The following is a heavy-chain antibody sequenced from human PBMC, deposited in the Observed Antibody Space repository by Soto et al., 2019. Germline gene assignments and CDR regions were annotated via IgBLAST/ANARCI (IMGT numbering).Heavy chain of an antibody. CDR3: AGLPTAAGYLDC. D-gene: IGHD6-13*01. CDR2: IIPILGIA. Sequence: QVQLVQSGAEVKKPGSSVKVSCKASGGTISSYPISWVRQAPGQGLEWMGRIIPILGIANYAQKFQGRVTITADKSTSTAYMELSSLRSEDTAVYYCAGLPTAAGYLDCWGQGTLVTVSS. J-gene: IGHJ4*02. V-gene: IGHV1-69*02. CDR1: GGTISSYP.